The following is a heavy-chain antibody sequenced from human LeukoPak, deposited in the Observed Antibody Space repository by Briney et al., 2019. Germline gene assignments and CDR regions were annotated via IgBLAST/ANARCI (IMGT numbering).Heavy chain of an antibody. CDR1: GYRFTTYW. V-gene: IGHV5-51*01. CDR3: ARSIWFGESLGAFDI. J-gene: IGHJ3*02. CDR2: IWPDDSDI. Sequence: GESLKISCKGSGYRFTTYWIGWVRQMPGKGLEWMGIIWPDDSDIRYSPSFQGRVTISADKSISTAYLQWSSLKASDTAMYYCARSIWFGESLGAFDIWGQGTMVTVSS. D-gene: IGHD3-10*01.